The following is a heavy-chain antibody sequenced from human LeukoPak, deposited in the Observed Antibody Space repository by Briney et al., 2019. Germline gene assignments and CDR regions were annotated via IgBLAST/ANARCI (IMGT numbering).Heavy chain of an antibody. J-gene: IGHJ4*02. D-gene: IGHD6-6*01. CDR3: AREYSSSSGRSFDY. CDR1: RFTFSMYS. Sequence: GGSLRLSSAASRFTFSMYSMNWVRQAPGKGLEWVSYISSGSNTIYYADSVKGRFTISRDNAKNSLYLQMNSLRAEDTAVYYCAREYSSSSGRSFDYWGQGTLVTVSS. V-gene: IGHV3-48*01. CDR2: ISSGSNTI.